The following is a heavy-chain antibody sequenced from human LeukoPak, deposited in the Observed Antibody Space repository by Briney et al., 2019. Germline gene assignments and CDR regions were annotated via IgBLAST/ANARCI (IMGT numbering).Heavy chain of an antibody. V-gene: IGHV3-7*01. CDR2: IKQDGSEK. CDR1: GFTFSSYW. J-gene: IGHJ6*03. CDR3: ARDKVTMVRGVPALYYMDV. D-gene: IGHD3-10*01. Sequence: GGSLRLSCAASGFTFSSYWMSWVRQAPGKGLEWVANIKQDGSEKYYVDSVKGRFTISRDNAKNSLYLQMNSLRAEDTAVYYCARDKVTMVRGVPALYYMDVWGKGTTVTVSS.